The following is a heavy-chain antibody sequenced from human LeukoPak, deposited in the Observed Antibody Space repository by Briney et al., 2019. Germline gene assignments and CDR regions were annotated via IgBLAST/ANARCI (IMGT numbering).Heavy chain of an antibody. CDR3: ARSRGRIVVVTDDDAFDI. Sequence: ASVKVSCTASGYTFTSYYMHWVRQAPGQGLEWMGIINPSGGSTSYAQKFQGRVTMTRDTSTSTVYMELSSLRSEDTAVYYCARSRGRIVVVTDDDAFDIWGQGTMVTVSS. CDR1: GYTFTSYY. CDR2: INPSGGST. V-gene: IGHV1-46*01. D-gene: IGHD2-21*02. J-gene: IGHJ3*02.